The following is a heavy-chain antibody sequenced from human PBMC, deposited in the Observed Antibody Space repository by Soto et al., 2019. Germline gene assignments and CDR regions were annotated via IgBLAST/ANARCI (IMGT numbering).Heavy chain of an antibody. CDR3: AKPRQLAYYYYYMDV. CDR1: GFTFSSYG. Sequence: GGSLRLSCAASGFTFSSYGMHWVRQAPGKGLEWVAVISYDGSNKYYADSVKGRFTISRDNSKNTLYLQMNSLRAEDTAVYYCAKPRQLAYYYYYMDVWGKGTTVTVSS. CDR2: ISYDGSNK. J-gene: IGHJ6*03. V-gene: IGHV3-30*18. D-gene: IGHD6-6*01.